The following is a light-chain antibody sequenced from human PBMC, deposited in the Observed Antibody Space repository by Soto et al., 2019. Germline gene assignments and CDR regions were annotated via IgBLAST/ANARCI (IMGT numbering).Light chain of an antibody. CDR1: QSVYNNH. J-gene: IGKJ1*01. CDR3: HQYGNSPWA. V-gene: IGKV3-20*01. Sequence: ETVLTQSPGTLSLSPGERATLSCRASQSVYNNHLAWYQHRPGQAPRVLIYDASSRAPGIPDRFSGSASGTDFSLTINRLEPEDVVVYYCHQYGNSPWAFGQGTKVEIK. CDR2: DAS.